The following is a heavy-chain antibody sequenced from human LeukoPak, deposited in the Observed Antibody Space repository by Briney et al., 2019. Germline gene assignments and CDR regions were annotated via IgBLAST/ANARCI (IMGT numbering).Heavy chain of an antibody. J-gene: IGHJ4*02. CDR3: AREISAGGFDY. Sequence: GGSLRLSCAASGFTFSDYSMNWVRQAPGRGLEWVSSIGGSSRSGFYADSMKGRFTISRDNTRNSLYLQMNSLRAEDTAVYYCAREISAGGFDYWGQGTLVTVS. CDR2: IGGSSRSG. V-gene: IGHV3-21*01. D-gene: IGHD6-13*01. CDR1: GFTFSDYS.